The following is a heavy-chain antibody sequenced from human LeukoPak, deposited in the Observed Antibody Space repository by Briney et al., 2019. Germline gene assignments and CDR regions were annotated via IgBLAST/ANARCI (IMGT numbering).Heavy chain of an antibody. J-gene: IGHJ4*02. CDR3: ASRDSSGYWFDY. CDR1: GGSFSGYY. CDR2: INHSGST. D-gene: IGHD3-22*01. Sequence: SETLSLTCAVYGGSFSGYYWSWIRQPPGKGLEWIGVINHSGSTNYNPSLKSRVTISVDTSKNQFSLKLSSVTAADTAVYYCASRDSSGYWFDYWGQGTLVTVSS. V-gene: IGHV4-34*01.